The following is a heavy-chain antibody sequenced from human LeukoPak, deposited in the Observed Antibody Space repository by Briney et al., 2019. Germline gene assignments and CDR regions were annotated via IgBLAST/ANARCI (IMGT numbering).Heavy chain of an antibody. CDR1: GFTFGDYA. CDR2: INNVASHI. CDR3: ARDPTHYLRYGYFDY. Sequence: GGSLRLSCTASGFTFGDYAMNWVRQAPGKGLEWVSSINNVASHIYYAGSVRGRFTISGDNAKNLLYLQMDSLRAEDTAVYYCARDPTHYLRYGYFDYWGQGTLVTVSS. D-gene: IGHD3-9*01. J-gene: IGHJ4*02. V-gene: IGHV3-21*01.